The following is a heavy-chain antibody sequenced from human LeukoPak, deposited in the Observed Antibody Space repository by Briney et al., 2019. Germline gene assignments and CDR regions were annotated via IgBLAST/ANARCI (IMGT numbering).Heavy chain of an antibody. Sequence: GGSLRLSCAASGFTFKTYNMKWVRQAPGRGLEWISSISSSEEHIFYADSVKGRFTISRDNAKNSLYLQMNSLRAEDTAVYYCARRNSSGSPYYYYYGMDVWGQGTTVTVSS. CDR1: GFTFKTYN. J-gene: IGHJ6*02. V-gene: IGHV3-21*01. CDR3: ARRNSSGSPYYYYYGMDV. D-gene: IGHD3-22*01. CDR2: ISSSEEHI.